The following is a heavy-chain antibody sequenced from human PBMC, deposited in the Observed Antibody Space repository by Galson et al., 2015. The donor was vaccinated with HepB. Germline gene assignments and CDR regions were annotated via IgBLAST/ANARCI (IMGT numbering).Heavy chain of an antibody. V-gene: IGHV4-4*02. CDR3: ARGYYGSGRLDY. CDR2: IYHSGIT. CDR1: GDSISSSHW. J-gene: IGHJ4*02. D-gene: IGHD3-10*01. Sequence: ETLSLTCAVSGDSISSSHWWNWVRQPPGKGLECIGEIYHSGITNYNPYLKSRVTMFVDKSKNQFSLKLSSVTAADTAVYYCARGYYGSGRLDYWGQGTLVTVSS.